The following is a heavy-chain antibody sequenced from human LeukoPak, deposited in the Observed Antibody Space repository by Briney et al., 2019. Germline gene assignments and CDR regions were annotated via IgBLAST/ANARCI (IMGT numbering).Heavy chain of an antibody. J-gene: IGHJ4*02. V-gene: IGHV3-53*01. D-gene: IGHD4-17*01. CDR1: GFTVSSNY. CDR2: IYSGGST. CDR3: ARDSDGAIQTYGDYGGFDY. Sequence: PGGSLRLSCAASGFTVSSNYMSWVRQAPGKGLEWVSVIYSGGSTYYADFVKGRFTISRDNSKNTLYLQMNSLRAEDTAVYYCARDSDGAIQTYGDYGGFDYWGQGTLVTVSS.